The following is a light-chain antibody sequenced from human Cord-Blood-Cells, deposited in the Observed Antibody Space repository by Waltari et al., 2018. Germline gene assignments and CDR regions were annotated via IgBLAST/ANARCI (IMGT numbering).Light chain of an antibody. CDR2: GVS. Sequence: QSALTQPPSASGSPGQSVTISCTGTSSDVGGSNYVSWYQQHPGKAPKLMIYGVSTRPSGVPDRFSGSKSGNTASLTVSGLQAEDEADYYCSSYAGSNKVFGGGTKLTVL. V-gene: IGLV2-8*01. CDR3: SSYAGSNKV. J-gene: IGLJ2*01. CDR1: SSDVGGSNY.